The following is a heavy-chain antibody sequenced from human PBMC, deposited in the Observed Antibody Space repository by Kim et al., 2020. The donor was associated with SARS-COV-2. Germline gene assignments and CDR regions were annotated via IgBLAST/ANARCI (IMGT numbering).Heavy chain of an antibody. D-gene: IGHD3-10*01. J-gene: IGHJ5*02. CDR3: AREFGSYGSGSYYPNWFDP. CDR2: IYYSGST. CDR1: GGSISSGGYY. Sequence: SETLSLTCTVSGGSISSGGYYWSWIRQHPGKGLEWIGYIYYSGSTYYNPSLKSRVTISVDTSKNQFSLKLSSVTAADTAVYYCAREFGSYGSGSYYPNWFDPWGQGTLVTVSS. V-gene: IGHV4-31*03.